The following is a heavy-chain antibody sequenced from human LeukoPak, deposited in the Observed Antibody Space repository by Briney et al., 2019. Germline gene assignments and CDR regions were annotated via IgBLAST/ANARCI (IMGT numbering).Heavy chain of an antibody. D-gene: IGHD1-26*01. J-gene: IGHJ4*02. CDR3: ARRSGSYAFDY. Sequence: GGSPRLSCAASGFTFSSYSMNWVRQAPGKGLEWVSYISGTTSPIYYADSVKGRFTISRDNAKNSLYLQMNSLRAEDTAVYYCARRSGSYAFDYWGQGTLVTVSS. CDR2: ISGTTSPI. CDR1: GFTFSSYS. V-gene: IGHV3-48*04.